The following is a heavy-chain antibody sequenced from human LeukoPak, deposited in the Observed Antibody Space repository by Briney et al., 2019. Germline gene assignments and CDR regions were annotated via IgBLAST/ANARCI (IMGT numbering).Heavy chain of an antibody. Sequence: GGSLRPSCAASGFTFSSYGMHWVRQAPGKGLEWVAGISYDGSNKYYADSVKGRFTISRDNSKNTLYLQMNSLRAEDTAVYYCEKDTVLGGYYYYGMDVWGQGTTVTVSS. D-gene: IGHD3-16*01. CDR2: ISYDGSNK. V-gene: IGHV3-30*18. J-gene: IGHJ6*02. CDR3: EKDTVLGGYYYYGMDV. CDR1: GFTFSSYG.